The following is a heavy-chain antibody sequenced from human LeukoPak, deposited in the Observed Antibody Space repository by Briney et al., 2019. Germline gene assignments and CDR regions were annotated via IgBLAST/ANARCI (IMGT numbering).Heavy chain of an antibody. J-gene: IGHJ3*02. V-gene: IGHV4-61*02. CDR3: ARFQIPTGAFDI. CDR1: GGSISSGSYY. D-gene: IGHD3-9*01. CDR2: IYTSGST. Sequence: PSQTLSLACTVSGGSISSGSYYWSWIRQPAGKGPEWIGRIYTSGSTNYNPSLKSRLTISVDTSKNQFSLKLSSVTAADTAVYYCARFQIPTGAFDIWGQGTMVTVSS.